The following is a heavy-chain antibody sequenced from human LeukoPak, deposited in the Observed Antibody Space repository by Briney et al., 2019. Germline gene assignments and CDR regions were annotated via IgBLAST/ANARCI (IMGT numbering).Heavy chain of an antibody. J-gene: IGHJ6*03. CDR3: ARESVPNYYDSSGRYYYYYMDV. V-gene: IGHV4-4*02. CDR1: GGSISSSNW. D-gene: IGHD3-22*01. CDR2: IYHSGST. Sequence: SETLSLTCAVSGGSISSSNWWSWVRQPPGKGLEWIGEIYHSGSTNYNPSLKSRVTISVDKSKNQFSLKLSSVTAADTAVYYCARESVPNYYDSSGRYYYYYMDVWGKGTTVTVSS.